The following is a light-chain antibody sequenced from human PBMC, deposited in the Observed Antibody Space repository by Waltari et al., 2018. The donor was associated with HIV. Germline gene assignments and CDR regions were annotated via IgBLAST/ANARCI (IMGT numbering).Light chain of an antibody. Sequence: ASVGDRVTITCQATEGISQYLNWYQQKAGKAPTLLIYDASNLETGVPSRFSGSGSGTDFTLTIASLQPEDVATYYCQQYEDTPLTFGPGTTVDIK. CDR2: DAS. V-gene: IGKV1-33*01. CDR1: EGISQY. J-gene: IGKJ3*01. CDR3: QQYEDTPLT.